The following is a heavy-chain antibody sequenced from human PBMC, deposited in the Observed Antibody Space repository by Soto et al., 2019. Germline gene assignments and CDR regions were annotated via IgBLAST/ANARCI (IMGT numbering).Heavy chain of an antibody. CDR1: GFTFGSYT. V-gene: IGHV3-48*02. J-gene: IGHJ4*02. D-gene: IGHD4-17*01. Sequence: PGGSLRLCCAASGFTFGSYTMNWIRRAPGKGLEWISYISGNGEVIQYAASARGRFTISRDNAENSVYLEMESLRDEDTALYYCARDVDADFRTDFDYWGRGTLVTVSS. CDR3: ARDVDADFRTDFDY. CDR2: ISGNGEVI.